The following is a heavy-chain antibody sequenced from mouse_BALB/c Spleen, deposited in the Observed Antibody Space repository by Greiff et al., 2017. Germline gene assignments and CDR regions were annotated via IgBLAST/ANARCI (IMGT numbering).Heavy chain of an antibody. Sequence: ESGPGLVKPSQSLSLTCSVTGYSITSGYYWNWIRPFPGNKLEWMGYISDDGSNNYNPFPKNRISITRDTSKNTFSLKLNSVTPGDTATYDCARARNSPFAYWGQGTLVTVSA. V-gene: IGHV3-6*02. CDR1: GYSITSGYY. J-gene: IGHJ3*01. D-gene: IGHD2-1*01. CDR3: ARARNSPFAY. CDR2: ISDDGSN.